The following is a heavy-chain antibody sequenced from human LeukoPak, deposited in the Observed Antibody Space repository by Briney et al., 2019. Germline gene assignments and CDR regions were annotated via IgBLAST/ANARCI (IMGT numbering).Heavy chain of an antibody. CDR1: GYTFTGYY. CDR2: INPNSGGT. J-gene: IGHJ5*02. Sequence: ASMKVSCKASGYTFTGYYMHWVRQAPGQGLEWMGWINPNSGGTNYAQKFQGRVTMTRDTSISTAYMELSRLRSDDTAVYYCARDRRTFTIGSWFDPWGQGTLVTVSS. V-gene: IGHV1-2*02. CDR3: ARDRRTFTIGSWFDP. D-gene: IGHD3-10*01.